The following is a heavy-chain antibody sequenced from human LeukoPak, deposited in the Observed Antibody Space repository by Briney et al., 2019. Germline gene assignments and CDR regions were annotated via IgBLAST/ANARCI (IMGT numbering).Heavy chain of an antibody. CDR2: IIPIIGVA. D-gene: IGHD3-9*01. CDR1: GGTFTVYA. Sequence: GAGVTVSFKASGGTFTVYAISWGRQGPGQGGGWGGGIIPIIGVANYTQKFEGRGTITAEKATSRAYMELSSLKSEATAVYYCARVQISGPYYHIKVSNWFVPSGQGALVTVSS. V-gene: IGHV1-69*10. J-gene: IGHJ5*02. CDR3: ARVQISGPYYHIKVSNWFVP.